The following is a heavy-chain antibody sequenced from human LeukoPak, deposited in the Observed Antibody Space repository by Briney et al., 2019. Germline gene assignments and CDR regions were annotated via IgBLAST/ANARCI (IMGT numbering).Heavy chain of an antibody. Sequence: SETLSLTCSVSGRSISSYYWSWIRQPAGKGLEWVGRIYTSGSTNYNPSPRSRVSMSVDTSKNQFSLKLSSVTAADTGVYYCARETSTVTIRSTWYFDLWGRGTLVTVSS. D-gene: IGHD4-17*01. CDR3: ARETSTVTIRSTWYFDL. V-gene: IGHV4-4*07. J-gene: IGHJ2*01. CDR2: IYTSGST. CDR1: GRSISSYY.